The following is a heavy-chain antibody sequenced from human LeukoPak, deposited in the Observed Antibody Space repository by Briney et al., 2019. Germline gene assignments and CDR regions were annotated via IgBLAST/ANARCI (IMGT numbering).Heavy chain of an antibody. CDR2: IYYSGST. V-gene: IGHV4-30-4*01. D-gene: IGHD3-10*01. Sequence: SETLSLTCTVSGGSISSGDYYWSWIRQPPGKDLEWIGYIYYSGSTYYNPSLKSRVTISVDTSKNQFSLKLSSVTAADTAVYYCARERINGGTGTYIFDYWGQGTLVTVSS. CDR1: GGSISSGDYY. J-gene: IGHJ4*02. CDR3: ARERINGGTGTYIFDY.